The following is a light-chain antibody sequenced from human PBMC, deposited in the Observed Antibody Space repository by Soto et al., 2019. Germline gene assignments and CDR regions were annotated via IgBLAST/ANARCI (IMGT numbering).Light chain of an antibody. V-gene: IGKV3-15*01. J-gene: IGKJ1*01. CDR1: QSVSSY. Sequence: EIVLTQSPATLSLSPGEIATLSCRASQSVSSYLAWYQQKPGQPPRLLIYGASTRATGVPGRFSGSGSGTEFTLTISSLQSEDFAVYYCQQYNDWWTFGQGTKVDIK. CDR2: GAS. CDR3: QQYNDWWT.